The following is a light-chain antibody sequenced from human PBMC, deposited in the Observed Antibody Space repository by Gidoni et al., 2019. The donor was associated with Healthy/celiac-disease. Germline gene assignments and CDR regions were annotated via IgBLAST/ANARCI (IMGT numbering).Light chain of an antibody. CDR1: QSISSY. CDR2: AAS. V-gene: IGKV1-39*01. Sequence: DSQMTQSPSSLSASVGDRVTITCRASQSISSYLNWYQQKPGKAPKLLIYAASSLQSGVPSRFSGSGSGPDFTLTISSLQPEDFATYYCQPSYSTPPTFGQGTKVEIK. CDR3: QPSYSTPPT. J-gene: IGKJ1*01.